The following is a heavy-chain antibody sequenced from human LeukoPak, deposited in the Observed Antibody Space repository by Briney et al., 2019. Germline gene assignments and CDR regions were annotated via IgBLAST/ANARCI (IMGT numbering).Heavy chain of an antibody. Sequence: SQTLSLTCTVSGGSISSGSYYWSWIRPPAGKGLEWIGRIYTSGSTNYNPSFKSRVTISVDTSKNQFSLKLSSVTAADTAVYYCARSPNYQVYFDYWGQGTLVTVSS. J-gene: IGHJ4*02. CDR1: GGSISSGSYY. D-gene: IGHD1-7*01. CDR2: IYTSGST. CDR3: ARSPNYQVYFDY. V-gene: IGHV4-61*02.